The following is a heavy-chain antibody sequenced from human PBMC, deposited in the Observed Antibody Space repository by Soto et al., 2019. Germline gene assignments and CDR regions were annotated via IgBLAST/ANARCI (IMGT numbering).Heavy chain of an antibody. J-gene: IGHJ5*02. CDR2: INHSGST. D-gene: IGHD3-22*01. CDR1: GGSFSGYY. CDR3: ARGHYDSSGYYLP. Sequence: QVQLQQWGAGLLKPSETLSLTCAVYGGSFSGYYWSWIRQPPGKGLEWIGEINHSGSTNYNPSLSSRVTISVDTSRTQFSLKLRSVTAADTAVYYCARGHYDSSGYYLPWGQGTLVTVSS. V-gene: IGHV4-34*01.